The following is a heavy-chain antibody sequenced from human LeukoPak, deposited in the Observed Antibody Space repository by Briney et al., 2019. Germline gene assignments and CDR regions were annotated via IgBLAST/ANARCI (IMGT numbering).Heavy chain of an antibody. V-gene: IGHV3-33*01. J-gene: IGHJ4*02. CDR1: GFTFSSYG. Sequence: QPGGSLRLSCAASGFTFSSYGMHWVRQAPGKGLEWVAVIWYDGSNKHYADSVKGRFTISRDNSKNTLYLQMNSLRAEDTAVYYCARTETAMVSFDYWGQGTLVTVSS. CDR2: IWYDGSNK. D-gene: IGHD5-18*01. CDR3: ARTETAMVSFDY.